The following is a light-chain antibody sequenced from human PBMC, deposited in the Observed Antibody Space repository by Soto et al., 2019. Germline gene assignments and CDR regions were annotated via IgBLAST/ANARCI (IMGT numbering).Light chain of an antibody. Sequence: QSALTQPPSVSGAPGQRVTISCTGSSSNIGAGYDVHWYQQLPGTATKLLIYGNSNRPSGVPDRFSGSKSGTSASLAITGLQAEDEADYYCQSYDSSLSGRWVFGGGTQLTVL. J-gene: IGLJ3*02. CDR3: QSYDSSLSGRWV. CDR2: GNS. V-gene: IGLV1-40*01. CDR1: SSNIGAGYD.